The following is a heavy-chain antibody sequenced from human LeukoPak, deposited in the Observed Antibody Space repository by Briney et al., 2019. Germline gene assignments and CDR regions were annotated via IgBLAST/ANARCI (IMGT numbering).Heavy chain of an antibody. D-gene: IGHD2-2*01. CDR1: GGTFSSYA. CDR3: ARGDDTVVVPATD. J-gene: IGHJ4*02. V-gene: IGHV1-69*13. CDR2: IIPIFGTA. Sequence: SVKVSCKASGGTFSSYAISWVRRAPGQGLEWMGGIIPIFGTANYAQKFQGRVTITADESTSTAYVELSSLRSEDTAVYYCARGDDTVVVPATDWGQGTLVTVSS.